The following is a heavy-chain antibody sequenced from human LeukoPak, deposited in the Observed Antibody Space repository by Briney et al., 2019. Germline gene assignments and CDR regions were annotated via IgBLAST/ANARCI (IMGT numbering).Heavy chain of an antibody. Sequence: RSLRLSCAASGFTFSSYGMHWVRQAPGKGLEWVAVIWYDGSNKYYADSVKGRFTISRDNSKNTLDLQMNSLRAEDTAVYYCARDRSYDFWSGYSTPDYWGQGTLVTVSS. V-gene: IGHV3-33*01. CDR3: ARDRSYDFWSGYSTPDY. J-gene: IGHJ4*02. CDR1: GFTFSSYG. D-gene: IGHD3-3*01. CDR2: IWYDGSNK.